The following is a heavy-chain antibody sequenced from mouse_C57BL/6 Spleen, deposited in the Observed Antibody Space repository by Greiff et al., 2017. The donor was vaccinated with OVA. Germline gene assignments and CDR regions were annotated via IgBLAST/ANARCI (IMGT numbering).Heavy chain of an antibody. CDR3: ARYYEGSRSPNAMDY. CDR1: GYNFNGYW. Sequence: VQLQQSGAELMKPGASVKLSCKATGYNFNGYWIEWVKQRPGHGLEWIGEILPGSGSPNYHEKFKGKATFPADTSCNTAYMQLSILTTEDSAMYYGARYYEGSRSPNAMDYWGQGTSVTVSS. CDR2: ILPGSGSP. V-gene: IGHV1-9*01. D-gene: IGHD1-1*01. J-gene: IGHJ4*01.